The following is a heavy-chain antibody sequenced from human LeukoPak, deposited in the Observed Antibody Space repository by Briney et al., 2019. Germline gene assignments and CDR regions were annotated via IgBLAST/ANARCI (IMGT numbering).Heavy chain of an antibody. CDR1: GYTFTTSG. J-gene: IGHJ4*02. D-gene: IGHD1-7*01. V-gene: IGHV1-18*01. CDR3: AGVAGFYWNSDSFDY. CDR2: ISAYNGQT. Sequence: ASVKVSCEASGYTFTTSGISWVRQAPGQGLEWLGWISAYNGQTNYAQKVQGRVTMTTDTSTKTAYMELRSLGSDDTAVYYCAGVAGFYWNSDSFDYWGQGTQVTVSS.